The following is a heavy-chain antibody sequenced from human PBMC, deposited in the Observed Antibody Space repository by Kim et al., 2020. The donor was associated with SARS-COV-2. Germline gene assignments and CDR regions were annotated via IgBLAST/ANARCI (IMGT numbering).Heavy chain of an antibody. CDR3: ARVGSEQWLVQGPYYYYGMDV. V-gene: IGHV3-74*01. CDR1: GFTFSSYW. Sequence: GGSLRLSCAASGFTFSSYWMHWVRQAPGKGLVWVSRINSDGSSTSYADSVKGRFTISRDNAKNTLYLQMNSLRAEDTAVYYCARVGSEQWLVQGPYYYYGMDVWGQGTTVTVSS. J-gene: IGHJ6*02. CDR2: INSDGSST. D-gene: IGHD6-19*01.